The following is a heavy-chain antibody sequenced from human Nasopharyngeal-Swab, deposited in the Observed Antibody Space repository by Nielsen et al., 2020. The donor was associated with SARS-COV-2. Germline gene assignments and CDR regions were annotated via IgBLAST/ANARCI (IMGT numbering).Heavy chain of an antibody. CDR1: GFTFSSHW. CDR2: INADGSRT. J-gene: IGHJ4*02. Sequence: EGSLRLSCAASGFTFSSHWMHWVRQAPGKGLVWVSRINADGSRTFYADSVEGRFTISRDDAKNTLYLQMNSLRGEDTAVYFCTRGTLAGPGIDYWGQGALVTVSS. CDR3: TRGTLAGPGIDY. V-gene: IGHV3-74*01.